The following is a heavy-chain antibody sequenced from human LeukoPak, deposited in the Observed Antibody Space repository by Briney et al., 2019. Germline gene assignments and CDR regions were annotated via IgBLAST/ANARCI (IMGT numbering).Heavy chain of an antibody. CDR2: ISSSSYI. D-gene: IGHD6-13*01. J-gene: IGHJ3*02. CDR1: GFTFSGYS. Sequence: PGGSLRLSCAACGFTFSGYSMNWLRQAPGKGLEWVSSISSSSYIYYADSVKGRFTISRDNAKNSLYLQMNSLRAEDTAVFYCAGCGRWRSSSCHPCDACDIWPQGTMDTVSS. V-gene: IGHV3-21*01. CDR3: AGCGRWRSSSCHPCDACDI.